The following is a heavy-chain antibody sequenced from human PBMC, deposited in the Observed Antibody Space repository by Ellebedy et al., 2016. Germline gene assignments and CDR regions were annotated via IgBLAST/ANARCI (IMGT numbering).Heavy chain of an antibody. CDR3: ARDKVSLTVGRGVLKPRDHYYGLDV. CDR1: GDSLSSSH. D-gene: IGHD3-10*01. V-gene: IGHV4-4*07. J-gene: IGHJ6*02. Sequence: SETLSLXXTVSGDSLSSSHWNWIRQSAGKGLEWIGRLYTKGDTNYNPSLKSRLTMSADASRNQISLHLRSVTAADTAIYYCARDKVSLTVGRGVLKPRDHYYGLDVWGQGTAVTVSS. CDR2: LYTKGDT.